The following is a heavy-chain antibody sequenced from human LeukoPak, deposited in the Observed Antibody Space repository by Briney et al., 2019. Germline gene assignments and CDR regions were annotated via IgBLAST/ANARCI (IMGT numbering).Heavy chain of an antibody. J-gene: IGHJ4*02. CDR3: ARTRYSSGWFFDY. CDR1: GGSISSYY. V-gene: IGHV4-59*01. Sequence: PSETLSLTCTVSGGSISSYYWSWIRQPPGKGLEWTGYISDSGGTNYNPSLKSRLTISVDTSKNQFSLKLSSVTAADTAVYYCARTRYSSGWFFDYWAQGTLVTVSS. CDR2: ISDSGGT. D-gene: IGHD6-19*01.